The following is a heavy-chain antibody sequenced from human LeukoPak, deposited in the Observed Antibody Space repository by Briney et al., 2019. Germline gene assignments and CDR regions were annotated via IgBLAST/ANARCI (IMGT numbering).Heavy chain of an antibody. D-gene: IGHD4-17*01. Sequence: PSETLSLTCAAYGGSFSGYYWSWIRQPPGKGLEWIGEINHSGSTNYNPSLKSRVTISVDTTKNQFSLKLSSVTAADTAVYYCARGKTVTDFDYWGQGTLVTVSS. J-gene: IGHJ4*02. CDR3: ARGKTVTDFDY. V-gene: IGHV4-34*01. CDR1: GGSFSGYY. CDR2: INHSGST.